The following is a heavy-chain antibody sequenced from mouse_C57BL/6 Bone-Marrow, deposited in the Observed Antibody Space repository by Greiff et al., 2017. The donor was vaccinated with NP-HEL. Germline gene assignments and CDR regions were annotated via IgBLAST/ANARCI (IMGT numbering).Heavy chain of an antibody. CDR2: ISDGGSYT. CDR1: GFTFSSYA. CDR3: ARDEPQLAFDY. D-gene: IGHD4-1*02. Sequence: EVKLVESGGGLVKPGGSLKLSCAASGFTFSSYAMSWVRQTPEKRLEWVATISDGGSYTYYPDNVKGRFTISRDNAKNNLYLQMSHLKSEDTAMYYCARDEPQLAFDYWGQGTTLTVSS. J-gene: IGHJ2*01. V-gene: IGHV5-4*01.